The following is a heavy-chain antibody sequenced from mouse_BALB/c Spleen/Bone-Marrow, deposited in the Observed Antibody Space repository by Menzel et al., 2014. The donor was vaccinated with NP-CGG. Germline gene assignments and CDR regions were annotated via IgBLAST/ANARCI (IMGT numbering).Heavy chain of an antibody. CDR2: ILPGSGST. V-gene: IGHV1-9*01. CDR1: GYTFSSYW. D-gene: IGHD1-1*02. CDR3: GRWGGFAY. J-gene: IGHJ3*01. Sequence: QVQLQQSGAELMKPGDSVKISCKATGYTFSSYWIEWVKQRPGHGLEWIGEILPGSGSTNYNEKFKGKATFTADTSSNTAYMQHSSVTSEDSAVYYCGRWGGFAYWGQGTLVTVSA.